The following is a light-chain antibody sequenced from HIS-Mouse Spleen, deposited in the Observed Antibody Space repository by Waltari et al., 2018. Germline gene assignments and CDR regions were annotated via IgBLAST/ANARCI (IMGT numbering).Light chain of an antibody. CDR1: KLGDKY. Sequence: SYELTQPPSVSVSPGQTASITCSGDKLGDKYACWYQQKPGQSPVLVIYQDSKRPSGIPWRLSGSNSGNTATLTISGTQAMDEADYYCQAWDSSYSVFGGGTKLTVL. CDR2: QDS. J-gene: IGLJ2*01. CDR3: QAWDSSYSV. V-gene: IGLV3-1*01.